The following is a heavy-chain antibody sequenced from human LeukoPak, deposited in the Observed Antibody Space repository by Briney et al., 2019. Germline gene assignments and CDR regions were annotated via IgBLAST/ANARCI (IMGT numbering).Heavy chain of an antibody. J-gene: IGHJ4*02. D-gene: IGHD3-22*01. V-gene: IGHV3-7*03. Sequence: GGSLRLSCAASGFTFSSYWMSWVRQAPGKGLEWVANIKQDGSEKYYVDSAKGRFTISRDNAKNSLYLQMNSLRAEDTAVYYCARDPYYYDSSGYSPWGQGTLVTVSS. CDR1: GFTFSSYW. CDR2: IKQDGSEK. CDR3: ARDPYYYDSSGYSP.